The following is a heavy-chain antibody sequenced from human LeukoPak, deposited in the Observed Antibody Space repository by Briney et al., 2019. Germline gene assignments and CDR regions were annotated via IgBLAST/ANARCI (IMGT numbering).Heavy chain of an antibody. Sequence: PSGTLSLTCGVSRGSISNTNWWSWVRQPPGQGLEWIGEISLTGLTHYNPSLESRVTVSLDKSKNQLSLNLTSVTAADTAVYYCSRENGAFSPFGYWGQGTLVTVLS. J-gene: IGHJ4*02. CDR2: ISLTGLT. CDR1: RGSISNTNW. CDR3: SRENGAFSPFGY. D-gene: IGHD2-8*01. V-gene: IGHV4-4*02.